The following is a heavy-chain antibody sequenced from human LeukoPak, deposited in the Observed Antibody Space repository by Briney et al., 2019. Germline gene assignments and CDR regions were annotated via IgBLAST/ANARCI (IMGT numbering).Heavy chain of an antibody. D-gene: IGHD3-22*01. V-gene: IGHV3-7*01. Sequence: PGGSLRLSCAASGLTFSSYWMSWVRQAPGKGLEWVANIKQDGSEKYYVDSVKGRFTISRDNAKNSLYLQMNSLRAEDTAVYYCARASDYYDSSGFGYWGQGTLVTVSS. CDR2: IKQDGSEK. CDR1: GLTFSSYW. CDR3: ARASDYYDSSGFGY. J-gene: IGHJ4*02.